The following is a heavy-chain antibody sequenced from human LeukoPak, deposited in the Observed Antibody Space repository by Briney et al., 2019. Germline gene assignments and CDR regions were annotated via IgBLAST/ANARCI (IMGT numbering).Heavy chain of an antibody. J-gene: IGHJ3*01. CDR2: IYYSGNT. CDR1: GGSISSYY. Sequence: SETLSLPCTVSGGSISSYYWSWIRQPPGKGLEWIGYIYYSGNTNHNPSLKSRVTISVDTSKNQFSLKVSSLTAADTAVYYCARLGALHDAFDVWGQATLVTVSS. D-gene: IGHD3-16*01. V-gene: IGHV4-59*12. CDR3: ARLGALHDAFDV.